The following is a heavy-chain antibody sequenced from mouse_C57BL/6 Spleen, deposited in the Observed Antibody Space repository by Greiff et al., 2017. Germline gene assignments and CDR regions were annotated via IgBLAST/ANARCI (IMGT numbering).Heavy chain of an antibody. CDR3: GITTVVASDAMDY. Sequence: VQLQQSGAELMKPGASVKLSCKATGYTFTGYWIEWVKQRPGHGLEWIGEILPGRGSTNYNEKFKGKATFTADTSSNTAYRQLSSLTTEDSAIYYCGITTVVASDAMDYWGQGTSVTVSS. V-gene: IGHV1-9*01. D-gene: IGHD1-1*01. J-gene: IGHJ4*01. CDR2: ILPGRGST. CDR1: GYTFTGYW.